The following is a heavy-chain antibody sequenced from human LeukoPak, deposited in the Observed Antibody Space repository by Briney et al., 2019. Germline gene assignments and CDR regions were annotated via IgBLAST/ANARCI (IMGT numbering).Heavy chain of an antibody. CDR3: ARDSYGSGSYYNYYYYYGMDV. Sequence: GGSLRLSCAASGFTFSTYSMKWVRQAPGKGLEWVSSLSSSSTYIYYADSVKGRFTISRDNAKNSLYLQMNSLRAEDTAVYYCARDSYGSGSYYNYYYYYGMDVWGQGTTVTVSS. J-gene: IGHJ6*02. CDR2: LSSSSTYI. D-gene: IGHD3-10*01. V-gene: IGHV3-21*01. CDR1: GFTFSTYS.